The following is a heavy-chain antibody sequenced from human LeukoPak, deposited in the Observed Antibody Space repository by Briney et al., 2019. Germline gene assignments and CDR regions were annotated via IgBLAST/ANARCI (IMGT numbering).Heavy chain of an antibody. CDR3: AKEGSSWFDY. CDR1: GFTFSSYG. D-gene: IGHD6-13*01. V-gene: IGHV3-30*18. J-gene: IGHJ4*02. Sequence: PGGSLRLSCAASGFTFSSYGMHWVRQAPGKGLEWVAVISYDGSNKYYADSVKGRFTISRDNSKNTLYLQMNSLRAEDTAVYYCAKEGSSWFDYWGQGTLVTVSS. CDR2: ISYDGSNK.